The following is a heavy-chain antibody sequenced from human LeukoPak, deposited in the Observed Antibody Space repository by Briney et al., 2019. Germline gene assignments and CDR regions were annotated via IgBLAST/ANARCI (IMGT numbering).Heavy chain of an antibody. CDR3: ARAVYPSGGYYHDY. D-gene: IGHD3-22*01. J-gene: IGHJ4*01. V-gene: IGHV4-34*01. CDR1: GGSFSGYY. CDR2: INHSGST. Sequence: SETLSLTCAVYGGSFSGYYWSWIRQPPGKGLEWIGEINHSGSTNYNPSLKSRVTISVDTSKNQFSLKLSSVTAADTAVYYCARAVYPSGGYYHDYWGHGTLVTVSS.